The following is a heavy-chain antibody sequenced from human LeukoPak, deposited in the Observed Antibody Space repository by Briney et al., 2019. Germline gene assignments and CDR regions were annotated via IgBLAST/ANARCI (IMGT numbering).Heavy chain of an antibody. CDR2: IYYSGST. CDR1: GGSISSSSYY. CDR3: ARLETTAAFDI. Sequence: SETLSLTCTVSGGSISSSSYYWGWIRQPPGKGLEWIGSIYYSGSTYYNPSLKSRVTISVDTSKNQFSLSLNSVTAADTALYYCARLETTAAFDIWGQGTVVAVSS. V-gene: IGHV4-39*07. J-gene: IGHJ3*02. D-gene: IGHD5-24*01.